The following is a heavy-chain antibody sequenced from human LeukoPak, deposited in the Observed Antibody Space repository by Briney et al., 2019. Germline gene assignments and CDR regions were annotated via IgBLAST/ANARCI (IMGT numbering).Heavy chain of an antibody. Sequence: ASVQVSCKASGYSFTSYGSSWVRQAPGQGPEWMGWIGPYSGNTKNAPNVQGRLTMTADTSTSTAHMEVRSLRCDDTAVYYCARQVQYCGGGSCYPPYFVYWGQGTLVTVSS. D-gene: IGHD2-15*01. V-gene: IGHV1-18*01. CDR3: ARQVQYCGGGSCYPPYFVY. CDR2: IGPYSGNT. J-gene: IGHJ4*02. CDR1: GYSFTSYG.